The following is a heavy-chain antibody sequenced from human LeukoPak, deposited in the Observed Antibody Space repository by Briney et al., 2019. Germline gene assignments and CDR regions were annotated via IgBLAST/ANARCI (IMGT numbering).Heavy chain of an antibody. CDR3: ARATSDSSGYPVSDF. D-gene: IGHD3-22*01. J-gene: IGHJ4*02. Sequence: GGSLRLSCVASGFTISSHNMNWVRLAPGKGLEWVSYISSSYNTIYYRDSVQGRFIISRDNAKNSLSLQMNSLRAEDSGIYYCARATSDSSGYPVSDFWGQGTLVTVSS. CDR2: ISSSYNTI. CDR1: GFTISSHN. V-gene: IGHV3-48*03.